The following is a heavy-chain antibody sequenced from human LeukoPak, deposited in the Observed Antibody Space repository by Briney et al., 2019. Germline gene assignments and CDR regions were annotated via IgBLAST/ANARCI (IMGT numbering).Heavy chain of an antibody. CDR1: GFTFDDYG. CDR3: ARDSEGITMVRGVYYYYYYMDV. J-gene: IGHJ6*03. CDR2: INWNGGST. Sequence: GGSLRLSCAASGFTFDDYGMSWVRQAPGKGLEWVSGINWNGGSTGYADSVKGRFTISRDNAKNSLYLQMNSLRAEDTALYYCARDSEGITMVRGVYYYYYYMDVWGKGTTVTVSS. D-gene: IGHD3-10*01. V-gene: IGHV3-20*04.